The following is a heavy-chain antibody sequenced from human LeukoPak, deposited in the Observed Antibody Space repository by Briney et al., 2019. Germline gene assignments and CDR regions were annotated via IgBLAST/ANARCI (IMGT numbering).Heavy chain of an antibody. J-gene: IGHJ5*02. CDR1: GFTFSSYS. V-gene: IGHV3-21*01. CDR2: ISSSSYI. Sequence: SGGSLRLSCAASGFTFSSYSMNWVRQAPGKGLEWVSSISSSSYIYYADSVKGRFTISRDNAKNSLYLQMNSLRAEDTAVYYCAREQNYYDSSGYRNWFDPRGQGTLVTVSS. D-gene: IGHD3-22*01. CDR3: AREQNYYDSSGYRNWFDP.